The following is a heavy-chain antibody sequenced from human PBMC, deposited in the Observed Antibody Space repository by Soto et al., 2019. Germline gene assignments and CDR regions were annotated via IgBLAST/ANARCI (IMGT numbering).Heavy chain of an antibody. Sequence: QVQLVQSGAEVKKPGASVKVSCKTSGYTFTNYAIHWVRQAPGQRLEWMGWINAGNGNTKYSQNFQGRVTITRDTSASTAYMELSSLSSEDTAVYYCARCDGDYWGQGSLVTVSS. CDR3: ARCDGDY. D-gene: IGHD2-15*01. J-gene: IGHJ4*02. CDR2: INAGNGNT. V-gene: IGHV1-3*01. CDR1: GYTFTNYA.